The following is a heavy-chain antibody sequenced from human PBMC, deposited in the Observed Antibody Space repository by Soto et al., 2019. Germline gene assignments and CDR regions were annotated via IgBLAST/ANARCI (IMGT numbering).Heavy chain of an antibody. CDR2: IRFDGSNI. CDR1: ESIFRGYG. D-gene: IGHD6-13*01. V-gene: IGHV3-33*01. Sequence: PGGSLRLSCAAPESIFRGYGMHWVRQAPGKGLEWVAIIRFDGSNINYADAVMGRLTISRDNSKNMLYLQMNSLRVEDTAVYYCARGFLSSNWYGNLKDYYYGMDVWGQGTTVTFSS. J-gene: IGHJ6*02. CDR3: ARGFLSSNWYGNLKDYYYGMDV.